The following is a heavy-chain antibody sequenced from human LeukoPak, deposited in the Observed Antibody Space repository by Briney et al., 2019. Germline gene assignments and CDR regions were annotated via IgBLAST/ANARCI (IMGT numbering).Heavy chain of an antibody. J-gene: IGHJ4*02. V-gene: IGHV3-20*04. Sequence: PGGSLRLSCAASGFTFDDYGMSWVRQAPGKGLEWVSGINWNGGSTGYADSVKGRFTISRDNAKNSLYLQMNSLRAEDTAVYYCARDYYGSGSYLHFDYWGQGTLVTVSS. D-gene: IGHD3-10*01. CDR2: INWNGGST. CDR3: ARDYYGSGSYLHFDY. CDR1: GFTFDDYG.